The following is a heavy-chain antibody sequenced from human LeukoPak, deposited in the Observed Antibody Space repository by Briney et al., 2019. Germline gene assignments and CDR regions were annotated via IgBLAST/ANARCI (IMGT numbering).Heavy chain of an antibody. V-gene: IGHV1-2*02. Sequence: ASVKVSCKASGYTFTGFYIHWVRQAPGQGLEWMGWINPNSGGTIYAQKFQGRVTLTRDTSINTAYMELSRLKSDDTALYYCARARWDRTRYFDYWGQGALVTVSS. CDR1: GYTFTGFY. J-gene: IGHJ4*02. CDR3: ARARWDRTRYFDY. D-gene: IGHD1-14*01. CDR2: INPNSGGT.